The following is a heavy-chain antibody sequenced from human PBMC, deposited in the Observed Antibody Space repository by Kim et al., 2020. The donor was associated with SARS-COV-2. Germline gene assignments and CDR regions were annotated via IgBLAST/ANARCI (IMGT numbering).Heavy chain of an antibody. CDR1: GFTFSSSF. CDR3: VRDIGGDTDY. J-gene: IGHJ4*02. D-gene: IGHD2-21*02. Sequence: GGSLRLSCAASGFTFSSSFMSWVRQAQGKGPVWLSRINRNGDAATYADSVRGRFTISRDNARNTLYLQMNSLRVEDTALYYCVRDIGGDTDYWGQGVLVTVAS. CDR2: INRNGDAA. V-gene: IGHV3-74*03.